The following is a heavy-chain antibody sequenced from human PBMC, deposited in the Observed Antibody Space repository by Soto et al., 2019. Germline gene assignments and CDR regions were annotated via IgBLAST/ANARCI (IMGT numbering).Heavy chain of an antibody. Sequence: QVQLVQSGAEVKKPGSSVKVSCKASGGTFSSYALSWVRQAPGQGLGWMGGIIPIFGTTNYAQNFQGRVTLTVAGSTSTAYMVLNSLRSEDTAVYYCARVYGGGSYYSYGMDVWGQGTTVTVSS. D-gene: IGHD3-16*01. V-gene: IGHV1-69*12. CDR3: ARVYGGGSYYSYGMDV. CDR1: GGTFSSYA. CDR2: IIPIFGTT. J-gene: IGHJ6*02.